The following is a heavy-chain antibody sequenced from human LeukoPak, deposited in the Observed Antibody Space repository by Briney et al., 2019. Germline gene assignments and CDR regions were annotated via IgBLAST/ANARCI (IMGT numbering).Heavy chain of an antibody. CDR3: ARDIAAAGTTFDY. J-gene: IGHJ4*02. D-gene: IGHD6-13*01. CDR2: IYYSGST. Sequence: PSETLSLTCTVSVYSISSDYYWGWFRPPPGKGLGGTGSIYYSGSTYYNPSLKSRVTISVDTSKNQFSLKLSSVTAADTAVYYCARDIAAAGTTFDYWGQGTLVTVSS. V-gene: IGHV4-38-2*02. CDR1: VYSISSDYY.